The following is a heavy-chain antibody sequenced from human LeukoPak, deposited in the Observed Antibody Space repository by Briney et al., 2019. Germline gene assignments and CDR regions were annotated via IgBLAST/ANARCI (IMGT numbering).Heavy chain of an antibody. CDR1: GGSISSGGYS. D-gene: IGHD6-13*01. Sequence: SETLSLTCAVSGGSISSGGYSWSWIRQPPGKGLEWIGYIYYSGSTYYNPSLKSRVTISVDTSKNQFSLKLSSVTAADTAVYYCARTIAAAGHFDYWGQGTLVTVSS. V-gene: IGHV4-30-4*07. J-gene: IGHJ4*02. CDR2: IYYSGST. CDR3: ARTIAAAGHFDY.